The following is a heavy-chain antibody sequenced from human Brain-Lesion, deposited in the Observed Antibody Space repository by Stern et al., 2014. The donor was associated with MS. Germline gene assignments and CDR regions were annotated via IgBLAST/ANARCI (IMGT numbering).Heavy chain of an antibody. CDR2: ISARGGPT. CDR3: AKWPHHIAVAGTRYFQH. J-gene: IGHJ1*01. V-gene: IGHV3-23*04. D-gene: IGHD6-19*01. CDR1: GFTFSTYA. Sequence: EVQLVESGGGLVQPGGSLRLPCAASGFTFSTYAMSWVRQTPGKGLQWVSVISARGGPTYYADTGKGRFTISRDNSKNTLYLQMDSLRADDTAVYYCAKWPHHIAVAGTRYFQHWGQGTLVTVSS.